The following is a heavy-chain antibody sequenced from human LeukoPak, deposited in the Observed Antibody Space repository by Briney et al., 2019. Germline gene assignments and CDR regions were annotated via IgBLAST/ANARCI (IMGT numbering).Heavy chain of an antibody. Sequence: GAPLQISGTGSGSIFTSYWIGGLRPLPGKGLEWMGIIYPGDSDTRYSPSFQGQVTLSADQSISTAYLQWSSLKAWDTAMYYCARGELINWCDLWGQGTLVSVSS. CDR3: ARGELINWCDL. V-gene: IGHV5-51*01. CDR2: IYPGDSDT. CDR1: GSIFTSYW. D-gene: IGHD1-26*01. J-gene: IGHJ5*02.